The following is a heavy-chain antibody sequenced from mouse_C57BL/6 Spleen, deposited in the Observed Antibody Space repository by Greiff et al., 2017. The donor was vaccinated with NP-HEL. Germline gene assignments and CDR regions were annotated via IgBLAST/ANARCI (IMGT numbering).Heavy chain of an antibody. J-gene: IGHJ4*01. CDR2: IYPGSGST. CDR1: GYTFTSYW. V-gene: IGHV1-55*01. D-gene: IGHD1-1*01. CDR3: ARWGYYGSSDYYAMDY. Sequence: QVQLQQPGAELVKPGASVKMSCKASGYTFTSYWITWVKQRPGQGLEWIGDIYPGSGSTNYNEKFKSKATLTVDTSSSTAYMPLSSLTSEDSAVYYCARWGYYGSSDYYAMDYWGQGTSVTVSS.